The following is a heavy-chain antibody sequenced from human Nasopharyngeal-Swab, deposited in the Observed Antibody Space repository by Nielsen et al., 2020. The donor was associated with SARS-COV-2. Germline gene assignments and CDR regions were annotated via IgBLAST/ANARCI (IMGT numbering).Heavy chain of an antibody. D-gene: IGHD6-19*01. V-gene: IGHV3-21*01. CDR3: ARESGGWQPYFDS. Sequence: VRQAPGKGLEWVSSITSTGAYIYYGGSVKGRFTLSRDNARKSLYLQMNSLKAEDTAVYYCARESGGWQPYFDSWGQGTLVTVSS. CDR2: ITSTGAYI. J-gene: IGHJ4*02.